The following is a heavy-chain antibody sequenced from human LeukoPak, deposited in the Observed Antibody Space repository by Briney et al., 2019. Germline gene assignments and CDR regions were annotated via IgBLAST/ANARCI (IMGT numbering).Heavy chain of an antibody. V-gene: IGHV3-21*01. Sequence: GGSLRLSCAASGFTFSTYSMNWVRQAPGKGLEWVSSISSSSSYIYYADSVKGRFTISRDNARNSLYLQMNSLRAEDTAVYYCAKDRDYGDLYYFDYWGQGTLVTVSS. CDR2: ISSSSSYI. D-gene: IGHD4-17*01. J-gene: IGHJ4*02. CDR3: AKDRDYGDLYYFDY. CDR1: GFTFSTYS.